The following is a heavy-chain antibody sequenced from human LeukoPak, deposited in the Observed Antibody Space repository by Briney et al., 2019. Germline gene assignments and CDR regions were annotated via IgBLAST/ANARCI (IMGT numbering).Heavy chain of an antibody. V-gene: IGHV3-23*01. CDR3: VKDRGKYDTSGYYYDY. D-gene: IGHD3-22*01. J-gene: IGHJ4*02. CDR2: LAGGGGSA. Sequence: GESLRPSCAASGFSFSNYAMSWVRQAPGKGLEWVSALAGGGGSAYYADSVRGRFTISRDNSKNTLYLQMNSLRAEDTAIYYCVKDRGKYDTSGYYYDYWGQGTLVTVSS. CDR1: GFSFSNYA.